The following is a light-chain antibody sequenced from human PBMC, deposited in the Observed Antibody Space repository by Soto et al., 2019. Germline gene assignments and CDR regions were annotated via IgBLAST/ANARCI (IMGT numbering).Light chain of an antibody. CDR1: SSDVGGYNY. V-gene: IGLV2-8*01. CDR3: SSYAGSNNPYV. CDR2: EVS. Sequence: QPVLTQPPSASGSPGQSVTISCTGTSSDVGGYNYVSWYQQHPGKAPKLMIYEVSQRPSGVPDRFSGSKSGNTASLTVSGLQAEDEADYYCSSYAGSNNPYVFGTGTKVTVL. J-gene: IGLJ1*01.